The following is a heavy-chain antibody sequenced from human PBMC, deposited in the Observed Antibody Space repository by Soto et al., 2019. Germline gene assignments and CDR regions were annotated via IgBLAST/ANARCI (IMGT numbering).Heavy chain of an antibody. CDR1: GGSISSYY. Sequence: SEALSLTCNVSGGSISSYYWSWMRQPAGKGLEWIGRIYTSGSTNYNPSLKSRVTMSVDTSKNQFSLKLSSVTAADTAVYYCARESHDYGDYVPFDYWGQGTLVTVSS. J-gene: IGHJ4*02. CDR2: IYTSGST. V-gene: IGHV4-4*07. D-gene: IGHD4-17*01. CDR3: ARESHDYGDYVPFDY.